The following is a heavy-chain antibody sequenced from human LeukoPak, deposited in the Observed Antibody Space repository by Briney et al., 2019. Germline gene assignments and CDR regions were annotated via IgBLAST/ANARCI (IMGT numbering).Heavy chain of an antibody. J-gene: IGHJ6*02. CDR3: ARGTDTKPFWSGYWVDV. Sequence: QPGGSLTLSCAASGFTFSSYAMSWVRQAPGKGLEWVSAISGSGGSTYYADSVKGRFTISRDNSKNTLYLQMNSLRGEDTAMYYCARGTDTKPFWSGYWVDVWGQGTTVTVSS. CDR1: GFTFSSYA. CDR2: ISGSGGST. D-gene: IGHD3-3*01. V-gene: IGHV3-23*01.